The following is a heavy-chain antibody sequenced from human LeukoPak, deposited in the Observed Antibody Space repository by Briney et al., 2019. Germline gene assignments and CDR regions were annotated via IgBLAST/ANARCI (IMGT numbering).Heavy chain of an antibody. CDR1: GFTFSRIN. V-gene: IGHV3-48*01. D-gene: IGHD3-22*01. J-gene: IGHJ4*02. CDR3: AKDKIVVAGNFDY. CDR2: ISSSSSTT. Sequence: PGGSLRLSCAASGFTFSRINMNWVRQAPGKGLEWVSYISSSSSTTYHADSVKGRFIISRGNSKNTLYLQMNSLRAEDTAVYYCAKDKIVVAGNFDYWGQGTLVTVSS.